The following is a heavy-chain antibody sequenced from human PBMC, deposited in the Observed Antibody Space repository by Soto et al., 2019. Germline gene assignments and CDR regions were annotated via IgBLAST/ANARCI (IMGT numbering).Heavy chain of an antibody. D-gene: IGHD3-10*01. CDR1: GFTFSSYA. J-gene: IGHJ3*02. CDR2: ISGSGGTT. V-gene: IGHV3-23*01. CDR3: AKAANGWFRAFDI. Sequence: EVPLLQSGGGLVQPGGSLRLSCAAAGFTFSSYAMCWVRQAPGKGLEWVSAISGSGGTTYYSDSVKGRFTFSRDNSKNTLYLQMHSPRAEYPAVYYCAKAANGWFRAFDIRGPGPMVTFSS.